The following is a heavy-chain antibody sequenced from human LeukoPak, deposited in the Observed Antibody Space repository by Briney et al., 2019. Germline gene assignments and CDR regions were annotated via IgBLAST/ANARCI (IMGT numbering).Heavy chain of an antibody. D-gene: IGHD3-3*01. CDR3: ARDYPDPITIFGVAPFDS. Sequence: GGSLRLSCAASGFTFSSYSMNWVRQAPGKGLEWVSYISSSSSTIYYADSVKGRFTISRDNAKNSLYLQMNSLRAEDTAVYYCARDYPDPITIFGVAPFDSWGQGTLVTVSS. J-gene: IGHJ4*02. CDR2: ISSSSSTI. V-gene: IGHV3-48*01. CDR1: GFTFSSYS.